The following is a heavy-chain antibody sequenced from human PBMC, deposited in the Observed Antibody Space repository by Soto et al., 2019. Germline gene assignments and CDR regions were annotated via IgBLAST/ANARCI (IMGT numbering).Heavy chain of an antibody. CDR2: IYWDDDN. J-gene: IGHJ4*02. V-gene: IGHV2-5*02. Sequence: QITLKESGPALVKPTQTLTLTCTFSGFSLSTSGVAVGWIRQSPGKALEWLSVIYWDDDNRSSPSLRNRLTITKDNSKNQVVLTMTNLDPADTGTYYCAHRDRASGGLFDHWGQGILVTVSS. CDR3: AHRDRASGGLFDH. D-gene: IGHD3-10*01. CDR1: GFSLSTSGVA.